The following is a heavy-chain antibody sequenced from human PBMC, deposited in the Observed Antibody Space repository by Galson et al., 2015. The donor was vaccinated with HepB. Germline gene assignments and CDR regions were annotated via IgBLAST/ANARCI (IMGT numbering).Heavy chain of an antibody. CDR1: GFTFSDAW. Sequence: LRLSCAASGFTFSDAWMNWVRQAPGKGLEWVGRIKSKTDGGTTDYAAPVKGRFTISTDDSKNTLYVQMNSLKTEDTAVYYCTTSLTRPRSYYYYGMDVWGQGTTVTVSS. V-gene: IGHV3-15*01. J-gene: IGHJ6*02. D-gene: IGHD1/OR15-1a*01. CDR2: IKSKTDGGTT. CDR3: TTSLTRPRSYYYYGMDV.